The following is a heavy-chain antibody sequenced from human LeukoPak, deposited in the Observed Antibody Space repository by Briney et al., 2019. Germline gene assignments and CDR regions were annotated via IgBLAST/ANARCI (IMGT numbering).Heavy chain of an antibody. D-gene: IGHD3-22*01. V-gene: IGHV3-23*01. J-gene: IGHJ4*02. CDR3: AKRRYDSSGHFDS. CDR1: GFTFSSYA. CDR2: ISGSGSYT. Sequence: GGSLRLSCEASGFTFSSYAMGWVRQAPGKGLEWVSAISGSGSYTDYADSVKGRFTISKDNSKNTLYMRMSSLRAEDTAVYYCAKRRYDSSGHFDSWGQGTLVTVSS.